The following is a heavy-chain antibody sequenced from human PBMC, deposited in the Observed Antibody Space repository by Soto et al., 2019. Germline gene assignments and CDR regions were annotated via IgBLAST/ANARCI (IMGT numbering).Heavy chain of an antibody. CDR1: GYTFTSYR. V-gene: IGHV1-18*04. CDR2: ISAYNGNT. D-gene: IGHD1-26*01. CDR3: ASECLGSFGPGMDV. J-gene: IGHJ6*02. Sequence: ASVKVSCKASGYTFTSYRISWVRQAPGQGLEWMGWISAYNGNTNYAQKPQGRVTMTTDTSTSTAYMELRSLRSDDTAVYYCASECLGSFGPGMDVWGQGTTVTVSS.